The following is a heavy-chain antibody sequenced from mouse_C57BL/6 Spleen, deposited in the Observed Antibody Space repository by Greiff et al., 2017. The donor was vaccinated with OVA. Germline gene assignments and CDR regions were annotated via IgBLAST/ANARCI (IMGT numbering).Heavy chain of an antibody. CDR3: TSVTGTGGAMDY. J-gene: IGHJ4*01. V-gene: IGHV5-9-1*02. CDR2: ISSGGDYI. CDR1: GFTFSSYA. Sequence: EVKLMESGEGLVKPGGSLKLSCAASGFTFSSYAMSWVRQTPEKRLEWVAYISSGGDYIYYADTVKGRFTISRYNARNTLYLQMSSLKSEDTAMYYCTSVTGTGGAMDYWGQGTSVTVSS. D-gene: IGHD4-1*01.